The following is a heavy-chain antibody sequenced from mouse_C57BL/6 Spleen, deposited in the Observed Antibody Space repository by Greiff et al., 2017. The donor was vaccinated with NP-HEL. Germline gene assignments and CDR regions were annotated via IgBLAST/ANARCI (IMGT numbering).Heavy chain of an antibody. CDR3: ARGDTLDRSDD. Sequence: QVQLQQPGAELVKPGASVKLSCKASGYTFTSYWMQWVQQRPGQGLEWIGEIDPSDSYPNFNQKFKGKATLTVDTSSSTAYMQRSSLTSEDAAVYDCARGDTLDRSDDWGQGTTLTVSS. D-gene: IGHD4-1*01. J-gene: IGHJ2*01. CDR1: GYTFTSYW. V-gene: IGHV1-50*01. CDR2: IDPSDSYP.